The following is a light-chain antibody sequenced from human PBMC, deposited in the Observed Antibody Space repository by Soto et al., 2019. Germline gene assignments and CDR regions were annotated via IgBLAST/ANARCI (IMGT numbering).Light chain of an antibody. CDR2: SNN. CDR3: AAWDDSLSASM. V-gene: IGLV1-44*01. CDR1: SSNIGSNT. J-gene: IGLJ3*02. Sequence: QSVLTQPPSTSGTPGQRVTISCSGSSSNIGSNTVNWYQHLPGTAPKLLIYSNNQRPAGVPDRFSGSKSGTSASLAISGLRSEDEADYYCAAWDDSLSASMFGGGTKLTVL.